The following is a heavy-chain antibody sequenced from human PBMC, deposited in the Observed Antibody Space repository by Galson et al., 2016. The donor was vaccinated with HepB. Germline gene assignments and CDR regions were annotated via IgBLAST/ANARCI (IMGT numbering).Heavy chain of an antibody. Sequence: ETLSLTCAVSGGSTGGSYWSWIRQPPGKGLEWIGFIYYTGTTNYSPSLKSRVSISLDTSKSQFSLRLTSVTPADSAVYFCATDGIGDYYYGLDVWGKGTSVTVSS. CDR2: IYYTGTT. D-gene: IGHD3-16*01. J-gene: IGHJ6*04. CDR1: GGSTGGSY. V-gene: IGHV4-59*01. CDR3: ATDGIGDYYYGLDV.